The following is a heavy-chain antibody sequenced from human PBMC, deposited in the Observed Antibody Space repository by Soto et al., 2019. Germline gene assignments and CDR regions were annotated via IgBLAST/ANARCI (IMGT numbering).Heavy chain of an antibody. V-gene: IGHV3-74*01. D-gene: IGHD2-21*02. Sequence: EVQLVESGGGLVQPGGSLRLSCAASGLTFSSYWMHWVRQAPGKGLVWVSRINSDGSSTRYADSVKGRFTISRDNAKNTLYLQMNSLRAEDTAVYYCARVAGGNSPYYFDYWGQGTLVTVSS. CDR3: ARVAGGNSPYYFDY. CDR2: INSDGSST. J-gene: IGHJ4*02. CDR1: GLTFSSYW.